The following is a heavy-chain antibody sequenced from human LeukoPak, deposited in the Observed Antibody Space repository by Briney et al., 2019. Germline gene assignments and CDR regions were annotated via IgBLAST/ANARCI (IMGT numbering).Heavy chain of an antibody. V-gene: IGHV3-33*01. D-gene: IGHD6-13*01. CDR1: GFTLSSYG. Sequence: GRSLRLSCAASGFTLSSYGMHWVRQAPGKGLEWVAVIWYDGSSKYYADSVKGRFTISRDNSKNTLYLQMNSLRAEDTAVYYCARGSHGKAAAGTLFDYWGQGTLVTVSS. J-gene: IGHJ4*02. CDR2: IWYDGSSK. CDR3: ARGSHGKAAAGTLFDY.